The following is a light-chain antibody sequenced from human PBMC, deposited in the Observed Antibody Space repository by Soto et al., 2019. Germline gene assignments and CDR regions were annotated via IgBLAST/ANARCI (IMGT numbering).Light chain of an antibody. V-gene: IGKV3-11*01. CDR3: HQRSNWPDT. J-gene: IGKJ5*01. CDR1: QSVGRS. Sequence: EILLTQSPATLSLSPGERATLSCRASQSVGRSLAWFQQKPGQTPRLLIYDASNRATGIPARFSGSGSGTDVTLTSNSLEPEDVAVDYGHQRSNWPDTVGQGTRLESK. CDR2: DAS.